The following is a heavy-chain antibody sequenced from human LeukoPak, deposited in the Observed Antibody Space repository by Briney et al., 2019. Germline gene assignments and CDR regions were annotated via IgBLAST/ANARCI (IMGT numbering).Heavy chain of an antibody. J-gene: IGHJ4*02. CDR3: ARDSGQWLRFGFDY. CDR2: INPNSGGT. D-gene: IGHD5-12*01. CDR1: GYTFTGYY. V-gene: IGHV1-2*02. Sequence: ASAKVSCKASGYTFTGYYMHWVRQAPGQGLEWIGWINPNSGGTNYAQKFQGRVTMTRDTSISTAYMELSRLRSDDTAVYYCARDSGQWLRFGFDYWGQGTLVTVSS.